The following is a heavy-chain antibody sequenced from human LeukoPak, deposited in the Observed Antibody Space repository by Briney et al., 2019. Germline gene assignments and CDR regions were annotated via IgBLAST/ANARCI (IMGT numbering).Heavy chain of an antibody. V-gene: IGHV3-64D*06. CDR2: ISDNGGST. CDR3: VRSFGYDTRSPLGY. CDR1: GFTFRSYA. J-gene: IGHJ4*02. D-gene: IGHD3-22*01. Sequence: PGGSLRLSCSASGFTFRSYAMHWVRQAPGKGLEYVSTISDNGGSTYIADSVKGRFTISRDNSKNTLYLQVTSLRAEDTAVYYCVRSFGYDTRSPLGYWGQGTLVTVSS.